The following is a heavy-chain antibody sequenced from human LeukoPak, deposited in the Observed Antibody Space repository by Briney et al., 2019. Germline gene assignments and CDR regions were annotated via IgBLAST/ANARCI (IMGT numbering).Heavy chain of an antibody. D-gene: IGHD6-13*01. CDR3: ARVGAPYSSSWYFSL. V-gene: IGHV4-59*01. J-gene: IGHJ4*02. Sequence: SETLSLTCTVTGGSISSYYCSWIKQPPEKGMPWNGYIYYSGSTNYNPSLKSRVTISVDTSKNQFSLKLSSVTAADTAVYYCARVGAPYSSSWYFSLWGQGTLVTVSS. CDR1: GGSISSYY. CDR2: IYYSGST.